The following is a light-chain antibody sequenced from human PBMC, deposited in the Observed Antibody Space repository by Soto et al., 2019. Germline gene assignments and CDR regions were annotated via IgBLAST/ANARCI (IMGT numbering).Light chain of an antibody. CDR1: RSDVGGYRY. CDR3: SSYTSSSTPVV. J-gene: IGLJ2*01. Sequence: QSALTQPRSVSGSPGQSVTVSCTGSRSDVGGYRYVSWYQKVPGRAPKLVIFDVAKRPSGVPGRFSGVKSGNTAFLTISELQAEDEADYYCSSYTSSSTPVVFGGGTKLTVL. V-gene: IGLV2-11*01. CDR2: DVA.